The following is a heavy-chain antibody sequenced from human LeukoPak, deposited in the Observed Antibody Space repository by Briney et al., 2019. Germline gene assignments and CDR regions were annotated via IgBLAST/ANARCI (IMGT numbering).Heavy chain of an antibody. V-gene: IGHV4-34*01. Sequence: SETLSLTCAVYGGSFSGYYWSWIRQPPGKGLEWIGEINHSGSTNYNPSLKSRVTISVDTSKNQFSLKLSSVTAADTAVYYCARGRGGRYCSSTSCGIPGNWFDPWGQGTLVTVSS. J-gene: IGHJ5*02. CDR2: INHSGST. D-gene: IGHD2-2*01. CDR3: ARGRGGRYCSSTSCGIPGNWFDP. CDR1: GGSFSGYY.